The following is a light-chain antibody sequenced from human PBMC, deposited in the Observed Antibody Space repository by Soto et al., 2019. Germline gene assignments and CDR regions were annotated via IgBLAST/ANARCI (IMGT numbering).Light chain of an antibody. CDR2: EVS. V-gene: IGLV2-14*01. CDR3: SSFTSSSTRV. Sequence: QSVLARSASGAGCRGESITICCTGTRSDVGAYNDVAWYQEHAGEAGKHMIYEVSNGPSGISNRVWGAKSGDGAALTMSELQAEAEADYYCSSFTSSSTRVFGTGTNVTVL. J-gene: IGLJ1*01. CDR1: RSDVGAYND.